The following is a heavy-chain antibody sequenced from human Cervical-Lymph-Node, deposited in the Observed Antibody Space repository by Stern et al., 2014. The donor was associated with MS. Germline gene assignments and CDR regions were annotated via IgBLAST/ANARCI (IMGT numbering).Heavy chain of an antibody. J-gene: IGHJ4*02. CDR1: GFTFSRYA. CDR3: AKAKRGYFGHIDF. D-gene: IGHD3-9*01. CDR2: IFGSGYDT. V-gene: IGHV3-23*04. Sequence: EVQLVESGGGLVEPGGSLRLSCEASGFTFSRYAMSWVRQAPGKGLEWGSSIFGSGYDTYYAESVKGRFTISRDKSKQTVHLQMNSLTPEDTGLYYCAKAKRGYFGHIDFWGQGTLVSVSS.